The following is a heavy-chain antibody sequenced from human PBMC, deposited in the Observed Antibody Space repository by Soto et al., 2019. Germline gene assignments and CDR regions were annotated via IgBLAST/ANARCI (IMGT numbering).Heavy chain of an antibody. CDR3: ASNSDYRFDF. Sequence: EVQLVESGGGLVQPGGSLRLSCAASGFTFSSYWMSWVRQAPGKGLEWVANIKPDGSEKFYVDSVKGRFSISRDNAKNSLYLQMNSLRAEDTAVYYCASNSDYRFDFWGQVALVAVSS. CDR2: IKPDGSEK. D-gene: IGHD3-16*01. V-gene: IGHV3-7*01. CDR1: GFTFSSYW. J-gene: IGHJ4*02.